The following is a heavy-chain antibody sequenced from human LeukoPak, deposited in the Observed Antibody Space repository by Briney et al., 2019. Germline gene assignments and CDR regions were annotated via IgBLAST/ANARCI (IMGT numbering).Heavy chain of an antibody. Sequence: GGSLRLSCAASGFTFSSYWMHWVRQAPGKGLVWVSRINSDGSSTSYADSVKGRFTISRDNAKYTLYLQMNSLRAEDTAVYYCARAYSSGWYTTAFDYWGQGTLVTVSS. D-gene: IGHD6-19*01. V-gene: IGHV3-74*01. J-gene: IGHJ4*02. CDR2: INSDGSST. CDR1: GFTFSSYW. CDR3: ARAYSSGWYTTAFDY.